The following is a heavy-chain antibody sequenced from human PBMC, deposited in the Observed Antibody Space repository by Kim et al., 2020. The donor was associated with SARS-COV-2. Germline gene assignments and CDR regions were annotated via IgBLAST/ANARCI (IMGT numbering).Heavy chain of an antibody. V-gene: IGHV4-59*01. J-gene: IGHJ6*02. CDR3: ARAEGYYGMDV. CDR2: IYYSGST. Sequence: SETLSLICTVSGGSISSYYWSWIRQPPGKGLEWIGYIYYSGSTNYNPSLKSRVTISVDTSKNQFSLKLSSVTAADTAVYYCARAEGYYGMDVWGQGTTVT. CDR1: GGSISSYY.